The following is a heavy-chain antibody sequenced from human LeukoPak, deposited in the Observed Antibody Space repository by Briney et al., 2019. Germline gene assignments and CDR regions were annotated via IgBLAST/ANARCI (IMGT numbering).Heavy chain of an antibody. CDR1: GFTFSSSA. CDR2: IGGSGGST. J-gene: IGHJ4*02. Sequence: PGGSLRLSCAASGFTFSSSAMSWVRQAPGKGLEWVSSIGGSGGSTYYADSVKGRSTISRDTSKNTLYLQMNSLRAEDTAVYYCAKYRGLGDSYDSWGQGTLVTVSS. CDR3: AKYRGLGDSYDS. V-gene: IGHV3-23*01. D-gene: IGHD3-10*01.